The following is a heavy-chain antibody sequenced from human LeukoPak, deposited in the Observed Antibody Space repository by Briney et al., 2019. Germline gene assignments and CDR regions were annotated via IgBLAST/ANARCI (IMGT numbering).Heavy chain of an antibody. J-gene: IGHJ6*03. V-gene: IGHV4-39*02. CDR2: ISYSGTT. CDR3: ARLTHPYYGDSSGYYPYYYMDV. Sequence: SETLSLTCSVSGGPISSSDYYWGWIRQPPGKGLEWIGRISYSGTTYYNPSLKSRVTISVDTSNDLFSLRLSSVTAGDTAVYFCARLTHPYYGDSSGYYPYYYMDVWGKGTTVTVSS. CDR1: GGPISSSDYY. D-gene: IGHD3-22*01.